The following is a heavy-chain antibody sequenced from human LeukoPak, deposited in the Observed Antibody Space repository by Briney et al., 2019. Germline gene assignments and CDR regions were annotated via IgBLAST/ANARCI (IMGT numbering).Heavy chain of an antibody. Sequence: GGSLRLSCAASGFNYSSYTMNWVRQAPGKGLEWVSVLYSGGDTYYADSVKGRFTISRDNSKNTLYLQLDTLRAEDTAVYYCARYIPSCGGNCNDGFDIWGQGTMVSVSS. CDR2: LYSGGDT. V-gene: IGHV3-53*01. J-gene: IGHJ3*02. D-gene: IGHD2-21*01. CDR3: ARYIPSCGGNCNDGFDI. CDR1: GFNYSSYT.